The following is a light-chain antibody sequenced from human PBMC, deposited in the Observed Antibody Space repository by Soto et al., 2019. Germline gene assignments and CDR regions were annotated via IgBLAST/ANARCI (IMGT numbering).Light chain of an antibody. CDR3: QQCDDFPYT. Sequence: DIQMTQSPSSLSASVGDRVSITCQASQDIRDCLNWYQQKAGQAPQLLVYDASNVETGVPSRFSGSGSGTYFTFTISSLQPEDIATYYCQQCDDFPYTFGQGTKLEI. CDR1: QDIRDC. CDR2: DAS. V-gene: IGKV1-33*01. J-gene: IGKJ2*01.